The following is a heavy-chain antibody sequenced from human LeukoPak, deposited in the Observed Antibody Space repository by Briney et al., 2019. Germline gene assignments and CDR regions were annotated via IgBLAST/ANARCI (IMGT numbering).Heavy chain of an antibody. D-gene: IGHD1-26*01. J-gene: IGHJ4*02. CDR1: GFTVSSNY. V-gene: IGHV3-66*01. Sequence: GGSLRLSCAASGFTVSSNYMSWVRQAPGKGLEWVSVIYSGGSTYYADSVKGRFTISRDNSKNTLYLQMNSLRAEDTAVYYCARGQSLLTEDDYWGQGTLVTVSS. CDR2: IYSGGST. CDR3: ARGQSLLTEDDY.